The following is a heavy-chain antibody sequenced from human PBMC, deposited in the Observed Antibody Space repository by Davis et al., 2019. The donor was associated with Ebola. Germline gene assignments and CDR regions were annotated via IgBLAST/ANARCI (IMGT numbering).Heavy chain of an antibody. Sequence: ASVKVSCKASGGTFSSYAMHWVRQAPGQRLEWMGWINAGNGNTKYSQKFQGRVTITRDTSASTAYMELSSLRSEDTAVYYCARAGYCSGGSCTRHYYYYGMDVWGQGTTVTVSS. D-gene: IGHD2-15*01. CDR3: ARAGYCSGGSCTRHYYYYGMDV. V-gene: IGHV1-3*01. J-gene: IGHJ6*02. CDR1: GGTFSSYA. CDR2: INAGNGNT.